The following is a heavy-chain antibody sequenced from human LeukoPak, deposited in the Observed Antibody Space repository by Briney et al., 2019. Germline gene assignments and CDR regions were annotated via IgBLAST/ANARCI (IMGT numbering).Heavy chain of an antibody. D-gene: IGHD2/OR15-2a*01. Sequence: GASVKVSCKVPGYTLTELSMHWVRQAPGEGLEWMGGFDPEDGETIYAQKFQGRVTMTEDTSTDTAYMELSSLRSEDTAVYYCATQGNKQPKNYGMDVWGQGTTVTVSS. CDR2: FDPEDGET. CDR3: ATQGNKQPKNYGMDV. CDR1: GYTLTELS. V-gene: IGHV1-24*01. J-gene: IGHJ6*02.